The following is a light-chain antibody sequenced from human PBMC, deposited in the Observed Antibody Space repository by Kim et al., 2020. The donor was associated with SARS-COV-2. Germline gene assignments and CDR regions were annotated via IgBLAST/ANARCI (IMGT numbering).Light chain of an antibody. CDR1: SSDVGGYNY. J-gene: IGLJ2*01. Sequence: GQSVTISCTGTSSDVGGYNYVSWYQQHPGKAPKLMIYDVSKRPSGVPDRFSGSKSGNTASLTISGLQAEDEADYYCCSYAGSYSRVFGGGTKLT. CDR2: DVS. CDR3: CSYAGSYSRV. V-gene: IGLV2-11*01.